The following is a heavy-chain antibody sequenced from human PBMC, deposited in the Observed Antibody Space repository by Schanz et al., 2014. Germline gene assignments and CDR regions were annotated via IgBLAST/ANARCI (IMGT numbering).Heavy chain of an antibody. J-gene: IGHJ4*01. Sequence: EQLVESGGGLVQPGGSLRLSCAVSGFTVSSNHMSWVRQAPGKGLEWLSYIATSSSTRHYADSVKGRVTISRDNSKNILYLQMNSLRAEDTAVYYCAREQIMAAAGLVDYWGHGTLVTVSS. CDR1: GFTVSSNH. D-gene: IGHD6-13*01. V-gene: IGHV3-48*01. CDR2: IATSSSTR. CDR3: AREQIMAAAGLVDY.